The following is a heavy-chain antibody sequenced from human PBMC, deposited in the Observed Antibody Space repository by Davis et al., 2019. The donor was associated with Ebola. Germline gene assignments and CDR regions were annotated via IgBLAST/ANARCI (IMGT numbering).Heavy chain of an antibody. V-gene: IGHV3-30-3*01. Sequence: PGGSLRLSCAASGFSISSYAMHWVRQAPGKGLEWVAVISYDGSNKYYADSVKGRFTISRDNSKNTLYLQMNSLRAEDTAVYYCARLLNSSSWTTRKGWFDPWGQGTLVTVSS. D-gene: IGHD6-13*01. CDR2: ISYDGSNK. CDR3: ARLLNSSSWTTRKGWFDP. CDR1: GFSISSYA. J-gene: IGHJ5*02.